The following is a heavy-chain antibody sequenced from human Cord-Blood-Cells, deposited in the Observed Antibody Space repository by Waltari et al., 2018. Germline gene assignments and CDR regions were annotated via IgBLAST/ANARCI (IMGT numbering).Heavy chain of an antibody. CDR2: INPSGCP. V-gene: IGHV4-34*01. CDR3: ARGRGGSRSSSAFDS. D-gene: IGHD6-6*01. CDR1: GGSFSGYY. Sequence: VQLQQRGAGLLRPWETLSLTCAASGGSFSGYYRSWIRHTPGKGPEWVGEINPSGCPNGNPALQGRVTISVERSKNQFARRRSCGTAADTAGYYCARGRGGSRSSSAFDSWGQGTMVSVTS. J-gene: IGHJ3*02.